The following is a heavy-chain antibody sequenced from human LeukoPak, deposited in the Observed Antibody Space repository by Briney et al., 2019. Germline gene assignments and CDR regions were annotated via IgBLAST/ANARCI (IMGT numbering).Heavy chain of an antibody. CDR2: LSSSSSTI. Sequence: GRTLRLSCAASGFTFCVYSMNWVRQAPGEGQGWVSSLSSSSSTIFYADSVKGRFTISRDNVKKSVYLQMDSLRAEDTAVYYWARMPSGSFWRLVFWGKGTLVTVSS. CDR3: ARMPSGSFWRLVF. V-gene: IGHV3-21*01. J-gene: IGHJ4*02. D-gene: IGHD1-26*01. CDR1: GFTFCVYS.